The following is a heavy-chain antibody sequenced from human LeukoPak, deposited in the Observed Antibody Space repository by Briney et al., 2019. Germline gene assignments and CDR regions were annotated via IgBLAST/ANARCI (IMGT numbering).Heavy chain of an antibody. CDR1: GFTFSSYS. CDR2: INTNGGTA. Sequence: KPGGSLRLSCAASGFTFSSYSMHWVRQAPGKGLEYVAAINTNGGTAYYANSVKGRFTVSRDNSKSTLFLQMGSLRAEDMAVYYCARVAGPTTNPNYFDYWGRGTLVTVSS. D-gene: IGHD1-26*01. V-gene: IGHV3-64*01. J-gene: IGHJ4*02. CDR3: ARVAGPTTNPNYFDY.